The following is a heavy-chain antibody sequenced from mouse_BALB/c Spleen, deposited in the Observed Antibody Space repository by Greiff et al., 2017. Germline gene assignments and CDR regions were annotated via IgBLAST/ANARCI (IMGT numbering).Heavy chain of an antibody. CDR1: GYTFTDYN. CDR3: ARGWREFAY. Sequence: EVQLQQSGPELVKPGASVKISCKASGYTFTDYNMHWVKQSHGKSLEWIGYIYPYNGGTGYNQKFKSKATLTVDNSSSTAYMELRSLTSEDSAVYYCARGWREFAYWGQGTLVTVSA. J-gene: IGHJ3*01. V-gene: IGHV1S29*02. CDR2: IYPYNGGT.